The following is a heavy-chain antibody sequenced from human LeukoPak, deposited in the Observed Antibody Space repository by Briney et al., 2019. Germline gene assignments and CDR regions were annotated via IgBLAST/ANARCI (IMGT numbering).Heavy chain of an antibody. Sequence: ASVKVSCKASGYTFNSNGITWVRQAPGQGLEWMGWISAYNGNTNYAQRLQGRVTMTTDTSTSTAYMELRSLRSDDTAVYYCARVRYYDFWSGYHADYWGQGTLVTVSS. CDR3: ARVRYYDFWSGYHADY. D-gene: IGHD3-3*01. V-gene: IGHV1-18*01. CDR1: GYTFNSNG. CDR2: ISAYNGNT. J-gene: IGHJ4*02.